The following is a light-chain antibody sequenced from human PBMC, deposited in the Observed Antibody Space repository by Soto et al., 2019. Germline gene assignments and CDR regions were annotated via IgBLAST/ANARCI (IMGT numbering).Light chain of an antibody. Sequence: EILLTQPPATLSLSPGERATLSCRASQSVSSYLAWYQQKPGQAPRLLIYDASNRATGIPARFSGSGSGTDFTLTISSLEPEDFAVYYCQQHKNWPWTFGQGTK. V-gene: IGKV3-11*01. CDR1: QSVSSY. CDR3: QQHKNWPWT. J-gene: IGKJ1*01. CDR2: DAS.